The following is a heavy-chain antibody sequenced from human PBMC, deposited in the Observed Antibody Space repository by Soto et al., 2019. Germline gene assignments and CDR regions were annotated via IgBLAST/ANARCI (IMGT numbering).Heavy chain of an antibody. CDR2: ISYDGSNK. D-gene: IGHD1-20*01. CDR1: GFTFSSYA. Sequence: PGGSLRLSCAASGFTFSSYAMHWVRQAPGKGLEWVAVISYDGSNKYYADSVKGRFTISRDNSKNTLYLQMNSLRAEDTAVYYCARDPAGENNSYYYGRDGWGQGTTVTVAS. J-gene: IGHJ6*02. CDR3: ARDPAGENNSYYYGRDG. V-gene: IGHV3-30-3*01.